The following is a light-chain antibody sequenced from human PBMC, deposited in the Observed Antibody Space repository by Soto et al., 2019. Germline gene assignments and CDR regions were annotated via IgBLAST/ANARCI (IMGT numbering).Light chain of an antibody. CDR2: GAS. CDR1: QGISDY. Sequence: DIQLTQSPSFLSASVGDRATVSCRASQGISDYLAWYQQTPGKAPKLLIYGASTLQSGVPSRFSGSASGTELTLTISSLQAEDFATYFCQQFNAYPLTFGGGTKLEIK. V-gene: IGKV1-9*01. J-gene: IGKJ4*01. CDR3: QQFNAYPLT.